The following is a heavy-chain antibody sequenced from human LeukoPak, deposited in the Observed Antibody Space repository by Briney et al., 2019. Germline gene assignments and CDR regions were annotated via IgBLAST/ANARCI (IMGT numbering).Heavy chain of an antibody. J-gene: IGHJ4*02. D-gene: IGHD6-19*01. Sequence: TETLSLTCTVSGGSITSYYWSWIRQPPGKGLEWIGYIFYSGSTNYNPSLKSRVTISVDTSKSQFSLNLSSVTAADTAMYYCARHGRNSGAPNYWGQGTRVTVSS. CDR3: ARHGRNSGAPNY. CDR2: IFYSGST. CDR1: GGSITSYY. V-gene: IGHV4-59*08.